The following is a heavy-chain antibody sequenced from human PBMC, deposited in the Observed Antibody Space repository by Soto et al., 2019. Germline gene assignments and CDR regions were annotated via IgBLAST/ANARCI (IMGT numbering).Heavy chain of an antibody. Sequence: ASVKVSCKASGYTFTSYYMHWVRQAPGQGLEWMGIINPSGGSTSYAQKFQGRVTMTRDTSTSTVYMELSSLRSEDTAVYYCARVRSSGNLYYYYYGMDVWGQGTTVTV. CDR1: GYTFTSYY. CDR2: INPSGGST. D-gene: IGHD6-13*01. V-gene: IGHV1-46*01. J-gene: IGHJ6*02. CDR3: ARVRSSGNLYYYYYGMDV.